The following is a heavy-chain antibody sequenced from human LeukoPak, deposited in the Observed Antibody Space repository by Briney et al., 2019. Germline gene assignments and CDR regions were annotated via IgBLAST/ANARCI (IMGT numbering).Heavy chain of an antibody. Sequence: GGSLRLSCAASGFTFSSYGMHWVRQAPGKGLEWVAVISYDGSNKYYADSVKGRFTISRDNSKNTLYLQMNSLRAEDTAVYYCAKVSQYSSSGYDYWGQGTLVTVSS. CDR3: AKVSQYSSSGYDY. V-gene: IGHV3-30*18. J-gene: IGHJ4*02. D-gene: IGHD6-6*01. CDR2: ISYDGSNK. CDR1: GFTFSSYG.